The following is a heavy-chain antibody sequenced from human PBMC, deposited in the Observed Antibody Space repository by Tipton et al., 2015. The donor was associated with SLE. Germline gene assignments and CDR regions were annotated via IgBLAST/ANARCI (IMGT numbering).Heavy chain of an antibody. CDR3: ATGSGSLRY. J-gene: IGHJ4*02. Sequence: LRLSCTVSGGSFNSGSYYCTWMRQPAGAGLELIGRIHTGGSTNYNPSLKSRVTISLDKSKNLFSLNLASVTAADTAAYYCATGSGSLRYWGQGLQVTVSS. CDR1: GGSFNSGSYY. V-gene: IGHV4-61*02. D-gene: IGHD2-15*01. CDR2: IHTGGST.